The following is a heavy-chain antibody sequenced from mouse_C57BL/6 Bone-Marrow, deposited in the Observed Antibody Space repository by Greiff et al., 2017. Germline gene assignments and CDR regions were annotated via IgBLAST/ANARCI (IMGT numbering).Heavy chain of an antibody. D-gene: IGHD2-5*01. J-gene: IGHJ2*01. Sequence: QVQLQQPGAELVRPGSLVKLSCKASGYTLTRFWMHLVKQRPIQGLEWIGNIDPSDSETHYNQKFKDKATLTVDKSSSTAYMQLSSLTSEDSAVYYCARRGSDSNYGDYWGQGTTLTVSS. CDR2: IDPSDSET. CDR1: GYTLTRFW. V-gene: IGHV1-52*01. CDR3: ARRGSDSNYGDY.